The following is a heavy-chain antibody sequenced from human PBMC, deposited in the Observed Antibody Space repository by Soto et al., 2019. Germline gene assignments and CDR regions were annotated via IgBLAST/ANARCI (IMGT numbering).Heavy chain of an antibody. D-gene: IGHD3-3*01. Sequence: EVQLLESGGGLVQPGGSLRLSCAASGFTFSSYAMSWVRQAPGKGLEWVSAISGSGGSTYYADSVKGRFTISRDNSKNTLYLQINSLRAEDTAVYYCANGPHVLRFLEWFPWYFDYWGQGTLVTVSS. V-gene: IGHV3-23*01. CDR2: ISGSGGST. CDR3: ANGPHVLRFLEWFPWYFDY. J-gene: IGHJ4*02. CDR1: GFTFSSYA.